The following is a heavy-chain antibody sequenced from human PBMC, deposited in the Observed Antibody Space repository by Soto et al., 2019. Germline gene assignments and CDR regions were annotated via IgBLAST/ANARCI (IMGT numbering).Heavy chain of an antibody. Sequence: QVHLVQSGAEVKKPGASVKVSCKGSGYNFTSYGITWVRQAPGQGLEWMGWISAHNGNTNYAQKLQGRVTVTRDTSTSSAYMELRSLRSDDTAVYYCARGRYGDYWGQGALVTVSS. CDR3: ARGRYGDY. D-gene: IGHD1-1*01. CDR1: GYNFTSYG. V-gene: IGHV1-18*01. J-gene: IGHJ4*02. CDR2: ISAHNGNT.